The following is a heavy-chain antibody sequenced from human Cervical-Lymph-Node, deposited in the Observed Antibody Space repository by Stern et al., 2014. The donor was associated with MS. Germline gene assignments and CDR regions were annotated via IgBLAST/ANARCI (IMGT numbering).Heavy chain of an antibody. D-gene: IGHD3-10*01. CDR3: ARARVYYGSGSHSALGY. CDR2: INAGNGNT. Sequence: VQLVQSGAEVKKPGASVKVSCKASGYTFTSYAMHWVRQAPGQRLEWMGWINAGNGNTKYSQKFQGRVTITRDTSASTDYMELSSLRSEDTAVYYCARARVYYGSGSHSALGYWGQGTLVTVSS. V-gene: IGHV1-3*01. CDR1: GYTFTSYA. J-gene: IGHJ4*02.